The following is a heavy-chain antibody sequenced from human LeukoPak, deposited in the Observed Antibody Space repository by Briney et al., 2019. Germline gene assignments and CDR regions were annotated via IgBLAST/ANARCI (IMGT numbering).Heavy chain of an antibody. J-gene: IGHJ4*02. V-gene: IGHV4-59*08. CDR2: IYYSGST. CDR1: GGSISSYY. CDR3: ARKQYCTNGVCYGYYFDY. Sequence: PSETLSLTCTVSGGSISSYYWSWIRQPPGKGLEWIGYIYYSGSTYYNPSLKSRVTISVDTSKNQFSLKLSSVTAADTAVYYCARKQYCTNGVCYGYYFDYWGQGTLVTVSS. D-gene: IGHD2-8*01.